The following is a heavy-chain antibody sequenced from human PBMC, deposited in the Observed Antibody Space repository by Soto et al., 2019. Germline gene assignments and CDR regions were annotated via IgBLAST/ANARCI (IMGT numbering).Heavy chain of an antibody. CDR1: GGSISSGGYY. D-gene: IGHD6-19*01. CDR3: ARAKQWLAPFDY. CDR2: IYHTGST. V-gene: IGHV4-31*02. J-gene: IGHJ4*02. Sequence: QVQLQESGSGLVKPSQTLSLSCAVSGGSISSGGYYWSWIRQLPGKGLEWIGYIYHTGSTKYKPSLRSRVNISVDTSENHFSLKLSSVTAADTAVYYCARAKQWLAPFDYWGQGILVTVSS.